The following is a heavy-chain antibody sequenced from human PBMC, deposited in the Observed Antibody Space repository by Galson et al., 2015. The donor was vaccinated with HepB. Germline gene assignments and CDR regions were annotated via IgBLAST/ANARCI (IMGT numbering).Heavy chain of an antibody. J-gene: IGHJ6*03. Sequence: SVKVSCKASGYTFSSYYMSWVRQAPGQGLEWMGWINPNSGGTNSAQKFQGRVTMTRDTSISTAYMELSRLRSDDTAVYYCARVGASSWYPGYYYYMDVWGKGTTVTVSS. CDR3: ARVGASSWYPGYYYYMDV. D-gene: IGHD6-13*01. CDR2: INPNSGGT. CDR1: GYTFSSYY. V-gene: IGHV1-2*02.